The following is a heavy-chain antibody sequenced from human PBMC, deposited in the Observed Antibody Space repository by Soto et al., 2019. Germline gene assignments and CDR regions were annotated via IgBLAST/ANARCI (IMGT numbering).Heavy chain of an antibody. Sequence: GGSLRLSCAASGFTFSSYAMSWVRQAPGKGLEWVSAISGSGGSTYYADSVKGRFTISRDNSKNTLYLQMNSLRAEETAVYYCAKDPVAVTYYDILTGYKNDYWGQGTLVTVSS. J-gene: IGHJ4*02. CDR3: AKDPVAVTYYDILTGYKNDY. CDR2: ISGSGGST. D-gene: IGHD3-9*01. V-gene: IGHV3-23*01. CDR1: GFTFSSYA.